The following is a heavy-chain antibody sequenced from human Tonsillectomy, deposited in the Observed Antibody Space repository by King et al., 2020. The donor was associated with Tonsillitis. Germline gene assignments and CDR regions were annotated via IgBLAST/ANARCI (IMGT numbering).Heavy chain of an antibody. CDR2: SNSDGITT. CDR3: AREGGNYYGPFDF. D-gene: IGHD1-26*01. CDR1: GFSFSSYR. V-gene: IGHV3-74*01. J-gene: IGHJ4*02. Sequence: VQLVESGGGLVQPGGSLRLSCAAPGFSFSSYRMHWVRQAPGKGLVWVSRSNSDGITTTYADSVRGRFTLSRDKAKNTLYLQMNSLRAEDTAIYYCAREGGNYYGPFDFWAQGSLVTVSS.